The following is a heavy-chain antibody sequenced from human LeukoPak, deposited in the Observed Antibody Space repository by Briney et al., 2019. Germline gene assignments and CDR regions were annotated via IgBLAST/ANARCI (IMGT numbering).Heavy chain of an antibody. Sequence: PSETLSLTCTVSGASVSSYYWSWIRQPPGKGLEWIGYIYYSGSTNYNPSLKSRITISVDTSKNQFSLRLSSVTAADTAVYFCAMGLWYEEYFRHWGQGSLVIVSS. CDR2: IYYSGST. CDR1: GASVSSYY. CDR3: AMGLWYEEYFRH. D-gene: IGHD6-13*01. V-gene: IGHV4-59*02. J-gene: IGHJ1*01.